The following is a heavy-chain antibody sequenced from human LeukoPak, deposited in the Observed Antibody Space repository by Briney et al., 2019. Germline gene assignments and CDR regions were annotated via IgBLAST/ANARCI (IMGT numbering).Heavy chain of an antibody. D-gene: IGHD1-7*01. CDR1: GFTFSSYA. Sequence: PGGSLRLSCAASGFTFSSYAMSWVRQAPGKGLEWVSAISGSGGSTYYADTVKGRFTISRDNSKNTLYLQMNSLRAEDTAVYYCAKDRTGRITETFDPWGQGTLVTVSS. CDR2: ISGSGGST. J-gene: IGHJ5*02. V-gene: IGHV3-23*01. CDR3: AKDRTGRITETFDP.